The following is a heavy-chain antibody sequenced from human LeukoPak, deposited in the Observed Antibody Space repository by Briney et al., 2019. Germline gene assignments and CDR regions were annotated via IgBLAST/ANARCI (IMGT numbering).Heavy chain of an antibody. CDR3: AREGTTVSSFDY. J-gene: IGHJ4*02. CDR2: INAGNGNT. V-gene: IGHV1-3*01. CDR1: EYTFTSYA. D-gene: IGHD4-17*01. Sequence: ASVKVSCKASEYTFTSYAMHWVRQAPGQRLEWMGWINAGNGNTKYSQKFQGRVTITRDTSASTAYMELSSLRSEDTAVYYCAREGTTVSSFDYWGQGTLVTVSS.